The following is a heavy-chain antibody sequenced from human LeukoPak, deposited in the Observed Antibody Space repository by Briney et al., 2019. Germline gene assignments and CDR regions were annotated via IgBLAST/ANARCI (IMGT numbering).Heavy chain of an antibody. V-gene: IGHV1-2*02. Sequence: ASVKVSCKASGYTFTNYYIHWVRQAPGQGLEWMGWINPNSGGTKYAQKFQGRVTTTRDTSIIKVYMELSRLRSDDTAVYYCARSGYHDSSGFYYYYYMDVWGKGTTVTVSS. CDR2: INPNSGGT. CDR3: ARSGYHDSSGFYYYYYMDV. D-gene: IGHD3-22*01. CDR1: GYTFTNYY. J-gene: IGHJ6*03.